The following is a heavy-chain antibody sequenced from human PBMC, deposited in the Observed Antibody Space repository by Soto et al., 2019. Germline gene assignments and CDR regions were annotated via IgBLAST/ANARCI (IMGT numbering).Heavy chain of an antibody. CDR2: MSGGSIGHT. J-gene: IGHJ4*02. Sequence: EVQLLESGGGLVPPGGSLRLSCAASGFTIGNYAISWVRQAPGKGLEWVSTMSGGSIGHTYYADSVKGRLTISRDNSKNTVDLQMNSLRAEDTAVYYCGKDLLVETATGVDYWGQGTLVTVSS. V-gene: IGHV3-23*01. CDR1: GFTIGNYA. D-gene: IGHD2-21*02. CDR3: GKDLLVETATGVDY.